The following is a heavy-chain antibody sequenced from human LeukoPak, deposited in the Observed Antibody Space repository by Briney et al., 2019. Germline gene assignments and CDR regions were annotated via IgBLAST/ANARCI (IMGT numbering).Heavy chain of an antibody. CDR1: GFTFDDYA. J-gene: IGHJ3*02. CDR2: ISWNSGSI. Sequence: PGRSLRLSCAASGFTFDDYAMHWVRQAPGKGLEWVSGISWNSGSIGYADSVKGRFTISRDNAKNSLYLQMNSLRAEDTAVYYCARERRSSGNDAFDIWGQGTMVTVSS. D-gene: IGHD6-19*01. CDR3: ARERRSSGNDAFDI. V-gene: IGHV3-9*01.